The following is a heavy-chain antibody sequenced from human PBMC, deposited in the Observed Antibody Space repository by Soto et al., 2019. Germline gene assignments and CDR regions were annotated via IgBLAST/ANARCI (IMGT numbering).Heavy chain of an antibody. CDR2: ILPIFGTA. D-gene: IGHD2-15*01. Sequence: QVQLVQSGAEVKKPGSSVKVSCKASGGSFSREAINWVRQAPGQGPEWMGGILPIFGTADYAQKFQGRVTITADVYTTTAYMELSSLRSEDTVVYDCASAHEFGGNSDAFDVWGQGTMVTVSS. V-gene: IGHV1-69*12. CDR1: GGSFSREA. CDR3: ASAHEFGGNSDAFDV. J-gene: IGHJ3*01.